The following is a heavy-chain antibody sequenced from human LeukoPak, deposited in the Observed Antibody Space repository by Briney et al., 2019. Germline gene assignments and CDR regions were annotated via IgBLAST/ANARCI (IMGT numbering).Heavy chain of an antibody. CDR1: GYTFTSYD. V-gene: IGHV1-8*03. J-gene: IGHJ3*02. CDR3: ARGDKRVQYYDFWSGYSLGAFDI. D-gene: IGHD3-3*01. Sequence: ASVKVSCKASGYTFTSYDINWVRQATGQGLEWMGWMNPNSGNTGYAQKFQGRVTITRNTSISTAYMELSSLRSEDTAVYYCARGDKRVQYYDFWSGYSLGAFDIWGQGTMVTVSS. CDR2: MNPNSGNT.